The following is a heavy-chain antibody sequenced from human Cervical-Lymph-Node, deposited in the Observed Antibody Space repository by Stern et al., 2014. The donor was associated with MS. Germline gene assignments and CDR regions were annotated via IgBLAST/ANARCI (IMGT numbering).Heavy chain of an antibody. Sequence: QVQLQESGPGLVKPSGTLSLTCTVSGASLSGVNWWTWVRQPPGKGLEWIGEIFHTGSTTTNPSPRSGVVRLVNSTKNQFSLQLPSVTAADTAVYYCARGGGTDSPTYDYWGQGTLVTVS. CDR3: ARGGGTDSPTYDY. CDR2: IFHTGST. J-gene: IGHJ4*02. CDR1: GASLSGVNW. V-gene: IGHV4-4*02. D-gene: IGHD3-16*01.